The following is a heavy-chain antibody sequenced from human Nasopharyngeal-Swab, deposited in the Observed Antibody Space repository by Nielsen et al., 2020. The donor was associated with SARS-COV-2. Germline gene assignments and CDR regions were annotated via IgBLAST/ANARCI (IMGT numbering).Heavy chain of an antibody. CDR2: IRQDGSEK. D-gene: IGHD5-24*01. CDR1: GFTFSSYW. Sequence: GESLKISCAASGFTFSSYWMSWVRQAPGKGLEWVANIRQDGSEKHYVDSVKGRFTISRDSSRNTLYLQMNSLTAEDTAVYYCARVLDGYNGFDYWGQGTLVTVSS. J-gene: IGHJ4*02. V-gene: IGHV3-7*03. CDR3: ARVLDGYNGFDY.